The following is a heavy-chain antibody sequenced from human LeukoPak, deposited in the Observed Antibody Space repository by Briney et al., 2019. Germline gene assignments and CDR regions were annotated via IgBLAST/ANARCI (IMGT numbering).Heavy chain of an antibody. CDR3: ARMTLVDSSWCVLYFDY. V-gene: IGHV4-30-2*01. Sequence: SETLSLTCTVSGGSISSGGYYWSWIRQPPGKGLEWIGYIYHSGSTYYNPSLKSRVTISVDRSKNQFSLKLSSVTAADTAVYYCARMTLVDSSWCVLYFDYWGQGTLVTVS. CDR1: GGSISSGGYY. J-gene: IGHJ4*02. CDR2: IYHSGST. D-gene: IGHD6-13*01.